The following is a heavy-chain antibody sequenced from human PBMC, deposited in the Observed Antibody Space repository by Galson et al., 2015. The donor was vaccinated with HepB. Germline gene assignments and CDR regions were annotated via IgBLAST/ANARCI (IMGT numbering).Heavy chain of an antibody. CDR1: GYRFTSYW. V-gene: IGHV5-51*01. CDR2: IFPSDSDT. J-gene: IGHJ4*02. Sequence: QSGAEVKKPGESLKISCQGSGYRFTSYWIAWVRQMPGQGLEWMGIIFPSDSDTRYSPSFQGQITISVDKSISTAYLQWSSLKASDSGIYYCERLRLQQLVTMEFYFDSWGQGTLITVSS. D-gene: IGHD6-13*01. CDR3: ERLRLQQLVTMEFYFDS.